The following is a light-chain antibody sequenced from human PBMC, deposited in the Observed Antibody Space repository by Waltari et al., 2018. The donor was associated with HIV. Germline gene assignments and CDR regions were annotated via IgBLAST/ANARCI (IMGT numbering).Light chain of an antibody. V-gene: IGKV1-5*03. Sequence: DIQMTQSPSTVSASVGDRVTLTCRASQSISNWLAWYQHTPGKAPKLLIYEASILESGVPSRFSGSGSGTEFTLTISSLQPDDFAAYYCQQYNDHLYTFGQGTKLEI. CDR3: QQYNDHLYT. J-gene: IGKJ2*01. CDR2: EAS. CDR1: QSISNW.